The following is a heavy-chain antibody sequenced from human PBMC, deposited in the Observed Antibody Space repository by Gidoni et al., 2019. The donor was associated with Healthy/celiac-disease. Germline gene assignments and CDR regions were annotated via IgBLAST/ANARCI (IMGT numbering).Heavy chain of an antibody. CDR3: ARLPPPIVGIAAAGIEVDY. CDR1: GYSFTSYW. CDR2: IDPSDSYT. Sequence: EVQLVQSGAEVKKPGESLRISCKGSGYSFTSYWISWVRQMPGKGLEWMGRIDPSDSYTNYSPSFQGHVTISADKSISTAYLQWSSLKASDTAMYYCARLPPPIVGIAAAGIEVDYWGQGTLVTVSS. V-gene: IGHV5-10-1*01. J-gene: IGHJ4*02. D-gene: IGHD6-13*01.